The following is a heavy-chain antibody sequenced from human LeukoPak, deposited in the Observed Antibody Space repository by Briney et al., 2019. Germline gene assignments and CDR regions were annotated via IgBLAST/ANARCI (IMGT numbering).Heavy chain of an antibody. D-gene: IGHD3-16*02. Sequence: GGSLRLSCAASGFSFSNYWMHWVRQAPGKGLVWISRISRDGSSTIYADSVKGRFTISRDNARDTLYLQMSSLRAEDTAVYYCARQIEGGYHAFDIWGQGTMVPVSS. J-gene: IGHJ3*02. CDR1: GFSFSNYW. V-gene: IGHV3-74*01. CDR2: ISRDGSST. CDR3: ARQIEGGYHAFDI.